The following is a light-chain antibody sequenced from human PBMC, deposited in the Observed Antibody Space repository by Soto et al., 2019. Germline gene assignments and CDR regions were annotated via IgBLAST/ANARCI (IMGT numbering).Light chain of an antibody. CDR3: LQDFNYPRT. CDR1: QSIRNE. CDR2: EAS. Sequence: IQMTQSPSSLSASVGDRVTITCRASQSIRNELAWYQQKPGKAPKLLIYEASTLQSGVPSRFSGSYSGTNFTLTIGSLQPEDFATYYCLQDFNYPRTFGQGTKVDIK. J-gene: IGKJ1*01. V-gene: IGKV1-6*01.